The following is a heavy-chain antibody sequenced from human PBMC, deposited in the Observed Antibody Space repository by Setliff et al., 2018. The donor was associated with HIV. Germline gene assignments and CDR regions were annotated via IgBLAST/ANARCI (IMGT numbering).Heavy chain of an antibody. V-gene: IGHV1-3*01. CDR3: GRVPYRSAWFSGGHNPFDV. CDR1: GYVFTNFA. CDR2: VNCYSGTT. D-gene: IGHD6-19*01. J-gene: IGHJ3*01. Sequence: ASVKVSCKASGYVFTNFAIHWVRQAPGQRLEWMGWVNCYSGTTQYSQEVQGRVTITRDTSANTAYMELRSLRSDDTAVYYCGRVPYRSAWFSGGHNPFDVWGQGTMVTVSS.